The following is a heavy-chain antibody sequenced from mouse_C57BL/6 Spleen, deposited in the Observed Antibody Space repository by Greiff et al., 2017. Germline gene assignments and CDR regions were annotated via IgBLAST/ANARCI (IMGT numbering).Heavy chain of an antibody. CDR3: ARGAYYGSSLYFDY. CDR1: GYAFSSYW. V-gene: IGHV1-80*01. CDR2: IYPGDGDT. Sequence: QVHVKQSGAELVKPGASVKISCKASGYAFSSYWMNWVKQRPGKGLEWIGQIYPGDGDTNYNGKFKGKATLTADKSSSTAYMQLSSLTSEDSAVYFCARGAYYGSSLYFDYWGQGTTLTVSS. J-gene: IGHJ2*01. D-gene: IGHD1-1*01.